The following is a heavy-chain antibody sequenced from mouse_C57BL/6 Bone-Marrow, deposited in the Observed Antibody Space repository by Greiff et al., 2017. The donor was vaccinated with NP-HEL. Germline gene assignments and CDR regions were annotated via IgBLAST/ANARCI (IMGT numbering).Heavy chain of an antibody. CDR2: ISNLAYSI. Sequence: EVKVVESGGGLVQPGGSLKLSCAASGFTFSDYGMAWVRQAPRTGPEWVAFISNLAYSIYYADTVTGRFTISRENAKNTLYLEMSSLRSEDTAMYYCARGSNYFYYAMDYWGQGTSVTVSS. V-gene: IGHV5-15*01. D-gene: IGHD2-5*01. CDR1: GFTFSDYG. J-gene: IGHJ4*01. CDR3: ARGSNYFYYAMDY.